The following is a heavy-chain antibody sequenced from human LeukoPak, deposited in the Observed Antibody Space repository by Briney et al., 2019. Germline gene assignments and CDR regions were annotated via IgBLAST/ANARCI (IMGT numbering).Heavy chain of an antibody. CDR3: ARDPVSVGLRINSDY. CDR2: ISYDGSNK. Sequence: PGRSLRLSCAASGFTSSSYAMHWVRQAPGKGLEWVAVISYDGSNKYYADSVKGRFTISRDNSKNTVYLQMNSLRAEDTAVYYCARDPVSVGLRINSDYWGQGTLVTVSS. J-gene: IGHJ4*02. CDR1: GFTSSSYA. D-gene: IGHD3-3*01. V-gene: IGHV3-30-3*01.